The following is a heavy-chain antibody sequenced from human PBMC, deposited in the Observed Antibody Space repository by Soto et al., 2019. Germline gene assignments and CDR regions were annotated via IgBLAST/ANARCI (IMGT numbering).Heavy chain of an antibody. CDR2: IYYSGST. D-gene: IGHD2-21*02. CDR3: ARVGLYCGGDCLDY. J-gene: IGHJ4*02. Sequence: PSETLSLTCTVSGGSISSYYWSWIRQPPGKGLEWIGYIYYSGSTNYNPSLKSRVTISVDTSKNQFSLKLSSVTAADAAVYYCARVGLYCGGDCLDYWGQGTLVTVSS. CDR1: GGSISSYY. V-gene: IGHV4-59*01.